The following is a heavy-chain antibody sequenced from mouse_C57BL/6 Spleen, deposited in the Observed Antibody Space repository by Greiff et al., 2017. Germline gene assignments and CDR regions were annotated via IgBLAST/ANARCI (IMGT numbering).Heavy chain of an antibody. Sequence: QVQLQQPGAELVKPGASVKMSCKASGYTFTSYWITWVKQRPGQGLEWIGDIYPGSGSTNYNEKFKSKATLTVDTSSSTAYMQLRSLTSEDSAVYYCARWADYDAWFAYWGQGTLVTVSA. CDR1: GYTFTSYW. CDR2: IYPGSGST. J-gene: IGHJ3*01. V-gene: IGHV1-55*01. D-gene: IGHD2-4*01. CDR3: ARWADYDAWFAY.